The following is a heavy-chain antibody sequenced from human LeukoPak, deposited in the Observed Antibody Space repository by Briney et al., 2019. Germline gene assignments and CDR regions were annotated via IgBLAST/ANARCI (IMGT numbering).Heavy chain of an antibody. Sequence: GGSLRLSCAASGFTFSSYAMSWVRQAPGGGLEWVSGISWISCSIGYADSVKGRFTISRDNAKNSLCLQMNSLRAEDMALYYCAKDSGYYFNYAFDIWGQGTMVTVSS. J-gene: IGHJ3*02. CDR2: ISWISCSI. CDR3: AKDSGYYFNYAFDI. CDR1: GFTFSSYA. V-gene: IGHV3-9*03. D-gene: IGHD3-22*01.